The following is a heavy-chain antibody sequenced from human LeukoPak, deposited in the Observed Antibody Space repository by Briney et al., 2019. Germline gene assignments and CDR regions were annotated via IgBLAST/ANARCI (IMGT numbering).Heavy chain of an antibody. CDR1: GYTFTSYG. D-gene: IGHD3-10*01. J-gene: IGHJ6*02. Sequence: GASVKVSCKASGYTFTSYGISWVRQAPGQGLDGMGWISAYKGNTNYAQKLQGRVTMTTDTSTSTAYMELRSLRSDDTAVYYCARDPNSGSYYIYYYYGMDVWGQGTTVTVSS. CDR3: ARDPNSGSYYIYYYYGMDV. V-gene: IGHV1-18*01. CDR2: ISAYKGNT.